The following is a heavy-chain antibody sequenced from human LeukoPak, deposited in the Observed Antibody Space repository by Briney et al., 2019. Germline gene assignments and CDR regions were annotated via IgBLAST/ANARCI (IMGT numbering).Heavy chain of an antibody. V-gene: IGHV5-51*01. Sequence: GESLKISCKVSGYTFSSYWIGWVRQMPGEGLEWMGIIYPGDPDTRYSPSFQGQVTISADTTISTAYLQWTSLKASDTAMYYCARSTGGTGPADYWGQGTLVTVSS. CDR1: GYTFSSYW. CDR3: ARSTGGTGPADY. J-gene: IGHJ4*02. D-gene: IGHD2-8*02. CDR2: IYPGDPDT.